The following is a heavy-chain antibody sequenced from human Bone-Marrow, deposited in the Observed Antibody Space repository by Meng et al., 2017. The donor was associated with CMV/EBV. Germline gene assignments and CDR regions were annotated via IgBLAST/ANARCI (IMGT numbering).Heavy chain of an antibody. CDR2: ISGSGDST. CDR3: ATGGSYYDSSGYWGY. CDR1: GFTFSTYA. D-gene: IGHD3-22*01. Sequence: GESLKISCAASGFTFSTYAMTWVRQAPGKGLEWVSTISGSGDSTYSADSVKGRFTISRDNSKNTLYLQMNSLRAEDTAVYYCATGGSYYDSSGYWGYWGQGTRVTVSS. V-gene: IGHV3-23*01. J-gene: IGHJ4*02.